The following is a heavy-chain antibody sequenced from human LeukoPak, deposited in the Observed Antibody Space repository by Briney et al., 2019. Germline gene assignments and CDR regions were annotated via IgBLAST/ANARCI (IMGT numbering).Heavy chain of an antibody. CDR1: GFTFSSYA. J-gene: IGHJ3*02. D-gene: IGHD2-15*01. Sequence: GGSLRLSCAASGFTFSSYAMSWVRQAPGKGLEWVSAISDSGGSTYYADSVKGRFTISRDNSKNTLYLQMNSLRAEDTAVYYCAKDQGDCSGGSCYPYDAFDIWGQGTMVTVSS. CDR2: ISDSGGST. CDR3: AKDQGDCSGGSCYPYDAFDI. V-gene: IGHV3-23*01.